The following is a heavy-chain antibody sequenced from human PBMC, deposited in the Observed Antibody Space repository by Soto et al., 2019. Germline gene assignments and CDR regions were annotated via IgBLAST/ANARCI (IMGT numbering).Heavy chain of an antibody. CDR2: ISYDGSNK. D-gene: IGHD3-3*01. Sequence: RLSCAASGFTFRRYGMHWVRQAPGKGLEWVAVISYDGSNKYYADSVKGRFTISRDNSKNTLYLQMNSLRAEDTAVYYCAKDLEYDFWSALQFDPWGQGTLVTVS. J-gene: IGHJ5*02. CDR1: GFTFRRYG. CDR3: AKDLEYDFWSALQFDP. V-gene: IGHV3-30*18.